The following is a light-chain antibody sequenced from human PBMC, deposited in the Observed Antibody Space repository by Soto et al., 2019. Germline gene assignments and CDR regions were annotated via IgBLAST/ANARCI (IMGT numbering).Light chain of an antibody. CDR3: QQYDSSPRT. V-gene: IGKV3-20*01. CDR2: RTS. J-gene: IGKJ1*01. CDR1: QSVSSSY. Sequence: EIVLTHSPCTLSWSPVERATLSCRASQSVSSSYLACYQQKPGQAPRLLIYRTSNRATGIPDRFSGSGSGTDFTLTISRLEPEDFAVYWCQQYDSSPRTFGQGTKVDIK.